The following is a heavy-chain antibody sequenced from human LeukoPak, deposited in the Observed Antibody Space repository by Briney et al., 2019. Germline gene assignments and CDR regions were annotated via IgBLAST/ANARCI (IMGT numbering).Heavy chain of an antibody. V-gene: IGHV4-30-2*01. CDR2: IYHSGST. CDR1: GGSISGYS. D-gene: IGHD4-17*01. Sequence: SETLSLTCTVSGGSISGYSWSWLRQPPGKGLEWIGYIYHSGSTYYNPSLKSRVTISVDRSKNQFSLKLSSVTAADTAVYYCARGYMSDYGDYDYYYYGMDVWGQGTTVTVSS. CDR3: ARGYMSDYGDYDYYYYGMDV. J-gene: IGHJ6*02.